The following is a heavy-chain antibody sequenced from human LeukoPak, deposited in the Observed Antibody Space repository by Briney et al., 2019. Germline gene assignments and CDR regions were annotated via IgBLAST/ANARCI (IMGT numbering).Heavy chain of an antibody. Sequence: SETLSLTCTVSGGSISSSSYYWGWIRQPPGKGLEWIGSIYYSGSTYYNPSLKSRVTISVDTSKNQFSLKVSSVTAADTAVYYCAGHQRVTTIGYWGQGTLVTVSS. D-gene: IGHD1-1*01. CDR2: IYYSGST. V-gene: IGHV4-39*01. CDR3: AGHQRVTTIGY. CDR1: GGSISSSSYY. J-gene: IGHJ4*02.